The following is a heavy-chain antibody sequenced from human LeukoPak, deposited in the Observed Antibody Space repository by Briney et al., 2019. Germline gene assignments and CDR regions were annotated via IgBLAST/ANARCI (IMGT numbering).Heavy chain of an antibody. CDR1: GFTFSNYG. CDR2: IRYDGSGK. J-gene: IGHJ4*02. D-gene: IGHD2/OR15-2a*01. V-gene: IGHV3-30*02. Sequence: PGGTLRLSCAASGFTFSNYGMNWVRQAPGKGLEWVAFIRYDGSGKYYADSVKGRFTISRDNSKNSLYLQMNSLGAEDTAVYYFARALNSAIDHWGQGTMVTVSS. CDR3: ARALNSAIDH.